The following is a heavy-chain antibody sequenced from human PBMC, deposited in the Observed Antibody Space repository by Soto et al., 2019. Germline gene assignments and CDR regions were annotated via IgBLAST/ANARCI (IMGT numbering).Heavy chain of an antibody. D-gene: IGHD6-13*01. V-gene: IGHV5-51*01. CDR2: IYPGDSDT. Sequence: EVQLVQSGAEVKKPGESLKISCKGSGYSFTSYWIGWVRQMPGKGLEWMGIIYPGDSDTRYSPSFQGQVTISADKSISTTYLQWSSLKASDTAMYYCARTSAAGKYYYGMDVWGQGTTVTVSS. CDR1: GYSFTSYW. J-gene: IGHJ6*02. CDR3: ARTSAAGKYYYGMDV.